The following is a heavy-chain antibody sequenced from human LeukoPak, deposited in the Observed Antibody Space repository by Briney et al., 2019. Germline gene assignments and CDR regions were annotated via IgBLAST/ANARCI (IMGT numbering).Heavy chain of an antibody. V-gene: IGHV3-11*04. J-gene: IGHJ3*02. CDR2: ISSSGSTI. Sequence: PGGSLRLSCAASGFTFSDYYMSWIRQAPGKGLEWVSYISSSGSTIYYADSVKGRFTISRDNAKNSLYLQMNSLRAEDTAVYYCARDCHDYQNLDAFDIWGQGTMVTVSS. CDR3: ARDCHDYQNLDAFDI. D-gene: IGHD4-11*01. CDR1: GFTFSDYY.